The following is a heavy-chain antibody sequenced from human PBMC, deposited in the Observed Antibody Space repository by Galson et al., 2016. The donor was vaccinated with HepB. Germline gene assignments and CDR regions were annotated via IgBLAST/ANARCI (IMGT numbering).Heavy chain of an antibody. D-gene: IGHD2-21*02. CDR3: ASELPYSGDSTARYFHP. CDR1: GFTFSTYG. CDR2: IWSDGNNK. V-gene: IGHV3-33*01. J-gene: IGHJ1*01. Sequence: SLRLSCAASGFTFSTYGMHWVRQAPGEGLQWVAVIWSDGNNKYYAESVKGRFTISRDNSKNTLYLQMNSLSAEDTAVYYCASELPYSGDSTARYFHPWGQGTLVTVSS.